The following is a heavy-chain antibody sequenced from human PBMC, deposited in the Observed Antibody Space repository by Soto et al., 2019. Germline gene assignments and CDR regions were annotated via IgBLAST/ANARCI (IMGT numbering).Heavy chain of an antibody. Sequence: SETLPLTCAVYGGSLSGYYWSLIRQPPGKALEWIGEFNHSGDTNYNPSLKSRVNISADTSKNQVFLNLSSVTAADTATYYCARHHVRGRTRNGADEFWGQGPLVTVSS. D-gene: IGHD1-26*01. CDR1: GGSLSGYY. CDR2: FNHSGDT. V-gene: IGHV4-34*01. J-gene: IGHJ4*02. CDR3: ARHHVRGRTRNGADEF.